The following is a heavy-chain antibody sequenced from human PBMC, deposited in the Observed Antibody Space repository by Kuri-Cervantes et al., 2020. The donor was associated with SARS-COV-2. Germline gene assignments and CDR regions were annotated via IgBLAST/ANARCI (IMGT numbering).Heavy chain of an antibody. J-gene: IGHJ4*02. CDR3: ARHLAVAPPRDY. V-gene: IGHV4-34*01. Sequence: GSLRLSCAVYGGSFSGYYWSWIRQPPGKGLEWIGEINHSGSTNYNPSLKSRVTISVDTSKNQFSLKLSSVTAADTAVYYCARHLAVAPPRDYWGQGTLVTVSS. CDR1: GGSFSGYY. D-gene: IGHD6-19*01. CDR2: INHSGST.